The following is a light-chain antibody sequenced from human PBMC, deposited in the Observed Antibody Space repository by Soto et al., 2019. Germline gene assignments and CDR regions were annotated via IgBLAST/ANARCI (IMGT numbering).Light chain of an antibody. V-gene: IGKV1-5*01. CDR1: QSISSW. Sequence: DIQMTQSPSTLSASVGDRVTITCRASQSISSWLAWYQQKPGKAPKLLIYDASSLESGVPSRFSGSGSGTEFTLTISSLQPDDFETYYCQQYNSYLWTFGQGTKLEIK. J-gene: IGKJ2*02. CDR3: QQYNSYLWT. CDR2: DAS.